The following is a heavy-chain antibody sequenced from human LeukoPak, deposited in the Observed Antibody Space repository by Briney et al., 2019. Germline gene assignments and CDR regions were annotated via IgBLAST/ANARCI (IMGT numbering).Heavy chain of an antibody. CDR1: GGTFSSYA. J-gene: IGHJ4*02. CDR2: IIPIFGTA. V-gene: IGHV1-69*05. CDR3: ARSPSRYCSSTSCPLLDY. D-gene: IGHD2-2*01. Sequence: SVKVSCKASGGTFSSYAISWVRQAPGQGLEWMGGIIPIFGTANYAQKFQGRVTITTDESMSTAYMELSSLRSEDTAVYYCARSPSRYCSSTSCPLLDYWGQGTLVTVSS.